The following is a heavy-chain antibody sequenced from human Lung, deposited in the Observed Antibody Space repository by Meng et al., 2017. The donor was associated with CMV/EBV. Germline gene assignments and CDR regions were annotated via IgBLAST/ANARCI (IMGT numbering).Heavy chain of an antibody. V-gene: IGHV3-23*01. CDR3: ARKVSSDY. J-gene: IGHJ4*02. CDR1: GFTFSDFV. Sequence: LRRSWAASGFTFSDFVMTWVRQAPGKGLEWVSSITGSGGTTYYAASVRGRFTVSRENSHNMVYLQINSLQADDTAVYYCARKVSSDYWGQGTLVTVSS. CDR2: ITGSGGTT.